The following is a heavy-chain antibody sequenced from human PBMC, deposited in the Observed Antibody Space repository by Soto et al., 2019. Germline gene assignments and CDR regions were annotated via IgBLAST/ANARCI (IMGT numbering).Heavy chain of an antibody. CDR2: IYYSGTT. CDR3: ARDGIDYREFVS. V-gene: IGHV4-30-4*01. CDR1: CGSLSPGNYY. Sequence: PSETQSLTCSVSCGSLSPGNYYWSWIRQPPGRGLEWIGHIYYSGTTFYNPSLKSRVTISGDTSKNQFSLKLNSVTAADTAVYYCARDGIDYREFVSWGRGILVTVSS. J-gene: IGHJ4*02. D-gene: IGHD1-26*01.